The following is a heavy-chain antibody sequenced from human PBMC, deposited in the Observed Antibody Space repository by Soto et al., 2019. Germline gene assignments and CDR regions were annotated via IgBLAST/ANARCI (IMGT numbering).Heavy chain of an antibody. CDR2: ISSSSSTI. D-gene: IGHD3-10*01. J-gene: IGHJ6*03. Sequence: EVQLVESGGGLVQPGGSLRLSCAASGFTFSSYSMNWVRQAPGKGLEWVSYISSSSSTIYYADSVKGRFTISRDNAKNSLYLQMNSLRAEDTAVYYCARMPYGSGSYESHYYYMDVWGKGTTVTVSS. CDR1: GFTFSSYS. CDR3: ARMPYGSGSYESHYYYMDV. V-gene: IGHV3-48*01.